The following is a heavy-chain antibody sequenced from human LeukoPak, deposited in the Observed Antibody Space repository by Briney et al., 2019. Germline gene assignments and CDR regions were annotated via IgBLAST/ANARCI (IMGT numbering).Heavy chain of an antibody. CDR2: IYPGDSDT. Sequence: GESLKISCKGSGYRFTSYWIGWVRQMPGKGLEWMGIIYPGDSDTRYSPSFQGQVTISADKSISTAYLQWSSLKASDTAMYYCARHNWTDGWYYYGMDVWGQGTTVTVSS. J-gene: IGHJ6*02. CDR3: ARHNWTDGWYYYGMDV. V-gene: IGHV5-51*01. D-gene: IGHD1-20*01. CDR1: GYRFTSYW.